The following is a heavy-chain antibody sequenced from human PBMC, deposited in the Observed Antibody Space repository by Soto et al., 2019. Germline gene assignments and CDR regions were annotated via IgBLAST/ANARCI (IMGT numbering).Heavy chain of an antibody. J-gene: IGHJ4*02. CDR3: ATDYSSSWYVLGY. CDR1: GYTLTELS. V-gene: IGHV1-24*01. CDR2: FDPEDGET. D-gene: IGHD6-13*01. Sequence: ASAKVSCEVSGYTLTELSMHWVRQAPGKGLEWMGGFDPEDGETIYAQKFQGRVTMTEDTSTDTAYMELSSLRSEDTAVYYCATDYSSSWYVLGYWGQGTLVTVSS.